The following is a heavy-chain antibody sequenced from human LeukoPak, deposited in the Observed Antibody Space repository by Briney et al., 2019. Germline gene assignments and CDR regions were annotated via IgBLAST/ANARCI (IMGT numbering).Heavy chain of an antibody. D-gene: IGHD3-22*01. CDR2: ISSSGSTI. Sequence: GGSLRLSCAASGFTFSSYEMNWVRQAPGKGLEWVSYISSSGSTIYYADSVEGRFTISRDNAKNSLFLQMNSLRVEDTSVYYCVSGMIEFDYWGQGTRVTVSS. J-gene: IGHJ4*02. CDR3: VSGMIEFDY. V-gene: IGHV3-48*03. CDR1: GFTFSSYE.